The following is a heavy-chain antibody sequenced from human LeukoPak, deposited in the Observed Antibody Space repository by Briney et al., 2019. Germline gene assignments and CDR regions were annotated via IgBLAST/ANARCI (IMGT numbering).Heavy chain of an antibody. CDR2: IYYHENT. J-gene: IGHJ4*02. D-gene: IGHD1-1*01. V-gene: IGHV4-39*01. Sequence: SETLSLTCTVSGGSISSSSDYWGWIRQAPGKGREWIGSIYYHENTYYNSSLKSRVTISVDTSKNQFSLKLNSVTAADTAVYFCARRAYSAAYWKHFDYWGQGTLVTVSS. CDR3: ARRAYSAAYWKHFDY. CDR1: GGSISSSSDY.